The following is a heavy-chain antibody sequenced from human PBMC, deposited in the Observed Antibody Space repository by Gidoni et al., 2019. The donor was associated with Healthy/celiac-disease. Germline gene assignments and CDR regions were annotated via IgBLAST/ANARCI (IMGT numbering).Heavy chain of an antibody. J-gene: IGHJ6*02. D-gene: IGHD3-16*01. CDR3: AKELNGMDV. V-gene: IGHV3-9*01. CDR2: ISWNSGSI. Sequence: EVQLVESGGGLVQPGRSLRPSCAASGFTFDDYAMHWVRQAPGKGLEWVAGISWNSGSIGYADSVKGRFTISRDNAKNSLYLQMNSLRAEDTALYYCAKELNGMDVWGQGTTVTVSS. CDR1: GFTFDDYA.